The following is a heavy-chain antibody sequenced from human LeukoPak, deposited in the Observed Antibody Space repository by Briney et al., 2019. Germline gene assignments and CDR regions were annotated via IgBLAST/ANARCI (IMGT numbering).Heavy chain of an antibody. Sequence: RGESLQISCKGSGYSFTSYWIGWGRQMAGKGLEWMGIIYPGDSDTRYSPSFQGQVTISADKSISTAYLQWSSLKASDTAMYYCARQGAAYGFDYWGQGTLVTVSS. CDR3: ARQGAAYGFDY. J-gene: IGHJ4*02. V-gene: IGHV5-51*01. CDR1: GYSFTSYW. CDR2: IYPGDSDT. D-gene: IGHD4-17*01.